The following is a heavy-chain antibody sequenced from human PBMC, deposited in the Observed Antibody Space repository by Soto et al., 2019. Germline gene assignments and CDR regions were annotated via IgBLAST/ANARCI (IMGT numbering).Heavy chain of an antibody. D-gene: IGHD1-1*01. Sequence: ASVKVSCKASGYTFTSYYMHWVRQAPGQGLEWMGIINPSGGSTSYAQKFQGRVTMTRDTSTSTVYMELSSLRSEDTAVYYCAREARARDGTEYYYYGMDGWGQGTTVTGAS. CDR1: GYTFTSYY. CDR2: INPSGGST. V-gene: IGHV1-46*01. CDR3: AREARARDGTEYYYYGMDG. J-gene: IGHJ6*02.